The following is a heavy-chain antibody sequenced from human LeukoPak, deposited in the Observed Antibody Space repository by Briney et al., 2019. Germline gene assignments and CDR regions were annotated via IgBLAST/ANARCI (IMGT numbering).Heavy chain of an antibody. Sequence: PGGSLRLSCAASGFTFSSYGMHWVRQAPGKGLEWVAVISYDGSNKYYADSVKGRFTISRDNSKNTLYLQVNSLRAEDTAVYYCAKDEQVLRYFDWLLVKYWGQGTLVTVSS. CDR1: GFTFSSYG. J-gene: IGHJ4*02. V-gene: IGHV3-30*18. D-gene: IGHD3-9*01. CDR3: AKDEQVLRYFDWLLVKY. CDR2: ISYDGSNK.